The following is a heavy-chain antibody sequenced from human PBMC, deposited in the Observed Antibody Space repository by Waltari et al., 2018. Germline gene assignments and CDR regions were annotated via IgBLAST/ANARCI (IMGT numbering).Heavy chain of an antibody. J-gene: IGHJ5*02. CDR3: AREGYCSGGSCYGNWFDP. V-gene: IGHV3-53*04. CDR2: IYSGGST. D-gene: IGHD2-15*01. CDR1: GFTVSSNY. Sequence: EVQLVESGGGLVQPGGSLRLSCAASGFTVSSNYMSWVRQAPGKGLEWVSVIYSGGSTYYADSVKGRFTISRHNSKNTLYLQMNSLRAEDTAVYYCAREGYCSGGSCYGNWFDPWGQGTLVTVSS.